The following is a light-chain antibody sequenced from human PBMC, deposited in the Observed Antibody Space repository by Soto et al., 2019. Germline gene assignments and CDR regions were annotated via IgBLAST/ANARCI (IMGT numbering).Light chain of an antibody. Sequence: DIQMPPSPFTLSASVGASVTITCRASQSISSWLAWYQQKPGKAPKLLIYKASTLESGVPSNFSGSGSGTEFTLTISSLQPEDFAPYYCQQYNSYPWTCGQGTKGDIK. CDR3: QQYNSYPWT. CDR1: QSISSW. V-gene: IGKV1-5*03. CDR2: KAS. J-gene: IGKJ1*01.